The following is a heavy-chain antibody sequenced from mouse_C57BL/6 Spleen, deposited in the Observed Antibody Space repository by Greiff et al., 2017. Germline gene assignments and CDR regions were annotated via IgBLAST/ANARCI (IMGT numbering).Heavy chain of an antibody. Sequence: DVMFVESGGGLVQPGGSLKLSCAASGFTFSDYYMYWVRQTPEKRLEWVAYISNGGGSTYYPDTVKGRFPISRDNAKNTLYLQMSRLTSEDTAMYYCARGTTVVRYFDVWGTGTTVTVSS. CDR3: ARGTTVVRYFDV. J-gene: IGHJ1*03. CDR1: GFTFSDYY. V-gene: IGHV5-12*01. D-gene: IGHD1-1*01. CDR2: ISNGGGST.